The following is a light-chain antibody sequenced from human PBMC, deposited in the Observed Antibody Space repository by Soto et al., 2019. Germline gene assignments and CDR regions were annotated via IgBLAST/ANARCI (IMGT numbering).Light chain of an antibody. CDR1: SSNIGSNY. CDR3: AAWDDSLSGSGV. CDR2: RNN. V-gene: IGLV1-47*01. Sequence: QAVVTQPPSASGTPGQRVTISCSGSSSNIGSNYVYWYQQLPGMAPKLLIYRNNQRPSGVPDRFSGSKSGTSASLAISGLRSEDEADYYCAAWDDSLSGSGVFGGGTQLTVL. J-gene: IGLJ7*01.